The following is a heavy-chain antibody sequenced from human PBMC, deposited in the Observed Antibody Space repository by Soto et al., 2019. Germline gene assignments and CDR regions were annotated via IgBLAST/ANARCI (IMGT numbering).Heavy chain of an antibody. CDR2: ISGGGGTT. Sequence: EVQLLESGGGLVQPGGSLRLSCAASGFTFSSHVMNWVRQAAGMGLEWVAAISGGGGTTFYGDSVEGRFTMSRDNSKNTLFLQMNSLRAEDTAVYYCARGPRAPPPHDYGMDVWGQGTTVTVSS. CDR3: ARGPRAPPPHDYGMDV. V-gene: IGHV3-23*01. J-gene: IGHJ6*02. CDR1: GFTFSSHV.